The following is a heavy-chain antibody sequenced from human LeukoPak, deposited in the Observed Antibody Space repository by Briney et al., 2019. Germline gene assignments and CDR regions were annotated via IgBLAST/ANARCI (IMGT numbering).Heavy chain of an antibody. CDR1: GGSISSSSYY. CDR3: ASLKTVPAATTYYYYGMDV. CDR2: IYYSGTT. J-gene: IGHJ6*02. D-gene: IGHD2-2*01. Sequence: PSETLSLTCTVSGGSISSSSYYWGWIRHPPGKGLEWLGSIYYSGTTYSNPSLKSRVTISVDTSKNQFSLKLSSVTAADTAVYYCASLKTVPAATTYYYYGMDVWGQGTTVTVSS. V-gene: IGHV4-39*01.